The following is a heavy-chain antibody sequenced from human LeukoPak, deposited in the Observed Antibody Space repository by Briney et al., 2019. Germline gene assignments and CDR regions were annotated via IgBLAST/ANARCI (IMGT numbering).Heavy chain of an antibody. CDR2: ISYDGSNK. D-gene: IGHD5-12*01. Sequence: GGSLRLSCAASGFTFSSYRMNWVREAPGKGLEWVAVISYDGSNKYYADSVKGRFTISRDNSKNTLYLQMNSLRAEDTAVYYCARDSVATPTYFDYWGQGTLVTVSS. V-gene: IGHV3-30-3*01. J-gene: IGHJ4*02. CDR1: GFTFSSYR. CDR3: ARDSVATPTYFDY.